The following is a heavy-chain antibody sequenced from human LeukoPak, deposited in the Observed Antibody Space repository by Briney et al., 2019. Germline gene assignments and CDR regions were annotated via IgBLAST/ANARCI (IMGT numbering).Heavy chain of an antibody. CDR1: GGSFSGYY. J-gene: IGHJ5*02. D-gene: IGHD2-15*01. CDR3: ARGSGGRYCSGGSCYLGGYWFDP. V-gene: IGHV4-34*01. Sequence: SETLSLTCAVYGGSFSGYYWGWIRQPPGKGLEWIGSIYYSGSTYYNPSLKSRVTISVDTSKNQFSLKLSSVTAADTAVYYCARGSGGRYCSGGSCYLGGYWFDPWGQGTLVTVSS. CDR2: IYYSGST.